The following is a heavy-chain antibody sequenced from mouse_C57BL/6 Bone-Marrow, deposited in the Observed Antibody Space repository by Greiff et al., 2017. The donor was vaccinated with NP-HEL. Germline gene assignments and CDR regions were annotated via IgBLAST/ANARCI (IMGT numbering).Heavy chain of an antibody. Sequence: VKVVESGPGLVAPSQSLSITCTVSGFSLTSYGVHWVRQPPGKGLEWLVVIWSDGSTTYNSALKSRLSISKDNSKSQVFLKMNSLQTDDTAMYYCARHEDDGWYFDVWGTGTTVTVSS. CDR3: ARHEDDGWYFDV. CDR2: IWSDGST. D-gene: IGHD2-12*01. CDR1: GFSLTSYG. V-gene: IGHV2-6-1*01. J-gene: IGHJ1*03.